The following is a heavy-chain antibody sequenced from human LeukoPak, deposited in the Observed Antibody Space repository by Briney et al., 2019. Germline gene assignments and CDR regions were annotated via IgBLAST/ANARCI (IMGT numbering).Heavy chain of an antibody. Sequence: SVKVSCKASGGTFSSYAISWVRQAPGQGLEWMGRIIPIFGTANYAQKFQGRVTITTDKSTSTAYMELSSLRSEDTAVYYCARGPWELLYYFDYWGQGTLVTVSS. CDR3: ARGPWELLYYFDY. J-gene: IGHJ4*02. D-gene: IGHD1-26*01. CDR1: GGTFSSYA. CDR2: IIPIFGTA. V-gene: IGHV1-69*05.